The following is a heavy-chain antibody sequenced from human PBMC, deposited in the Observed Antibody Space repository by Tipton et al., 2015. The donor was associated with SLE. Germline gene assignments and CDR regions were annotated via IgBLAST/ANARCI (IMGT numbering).Heavy chain of an antibody. CDR2: IYYSGST. CDR3: ARGQRITMIGVVTPFDH. CDR1: GGSISSSSYY. D-gene: IGHD3-22*01. V-gene: IGHV4-39*07. Sequence: LRLSCTVSGGSISSSSYYWGWIRQPPGRGLKWIGSIYYSGSTYYNPSLKSRVTISVDRSKNQFSLKLSSVTAADTAVYYCARGQRITMIGVVTPFDHWGQGTLVTVSS. J-gene: IGHJ4*02.